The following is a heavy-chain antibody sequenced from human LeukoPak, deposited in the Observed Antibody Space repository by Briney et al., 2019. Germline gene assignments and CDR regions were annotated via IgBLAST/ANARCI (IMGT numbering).Heavy chain of an antibody. CDR1: GGSISGYY. CDR2: LPQNEYP. CDR3: ARGANDHGGMFFGF. D-gene: IGHD4-23*01. V-gene: IGHV4-59*01. J-gene: IGHJ4*02. Sequence: PSETLSLTCTVSGGSISGYYWSWIRQPPGKGLGWIGFLPQNEYPTYSPSLKGRVTMSLDTAKNVFSFRLTSVTAADTAVYYCARGANDHGGMFFGFWGQGTLVAVSS.